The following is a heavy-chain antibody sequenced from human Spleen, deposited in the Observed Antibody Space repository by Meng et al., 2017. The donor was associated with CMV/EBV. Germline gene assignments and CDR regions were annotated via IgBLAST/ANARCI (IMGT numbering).Heavy chain of an antibody. CDR1: GGSFSGYY. Sequence: GSLRLSCAVYGGSFSGYYWRWIRQPPGKGLEWIGEINHSGSTNYNPSRKSRVTIAVDTSKNQFSLKLSSVTAADTAVYYCASLRWGDYWGQGTLVTVSS. CDR2: INHSGST. CDR3: ASLRWGDY. J-gene: IGHJ4*02. D-gene: IGHD5-24*01. V-gene: IGHV4-34*01.